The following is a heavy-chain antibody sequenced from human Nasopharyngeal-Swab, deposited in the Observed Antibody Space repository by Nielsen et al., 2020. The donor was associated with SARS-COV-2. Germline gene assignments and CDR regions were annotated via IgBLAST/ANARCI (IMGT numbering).Heavy chain of an antibody. CDR2: ISYNSNNI. Sequence: GGSLRLSCTASGFTFEDFAMLWVRQAPGKGLEWVSGISYNSNNIGYADSVKGRFTISRDNAKNTLYLQMNSLRAEDMGFYYCAKDGVHHTCDIWGQGTMVTVSS. J-gene: IGHJ3*02. V-gene: IGHV3-9*03. CDR3: AKDGVHHTCDI. CDR1: GFTFEDFA.